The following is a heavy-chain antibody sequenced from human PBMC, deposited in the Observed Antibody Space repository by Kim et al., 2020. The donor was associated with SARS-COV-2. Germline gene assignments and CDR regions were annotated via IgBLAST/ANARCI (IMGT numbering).Heavy chain of an antibody. J-gene: IGHJ6*02. V-gene: IGHV4-31*03. CDR1: GGSISSGGYY. Sequence: SETLSLTCTVSGGSISSGGYYWSWIRQHPGMGLEWIGYIYYSGSTYYNPSLKSRVTISVDTSKNQFSLKLSSVTAADTAVYYCARGYCSSTSCSKGYYGMDVWGQGTTVTVSS. CDR2: IYYSGST. D-gene: IGHD2-2*01. CDR3: ARGYCSSTSCSKGYYGMDV.